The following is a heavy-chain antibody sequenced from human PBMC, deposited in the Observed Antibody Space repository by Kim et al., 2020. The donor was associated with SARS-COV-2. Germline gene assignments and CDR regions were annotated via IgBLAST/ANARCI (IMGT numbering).Heavy chain of an antibody. CDR3: AKVSVQIVVVVAAVPHAFDI. Sequence: GGSLRLSCAASGFTFSSYAMSWVRQAPGKGLEWVSAISGSGGSTYYADSVKGRFTISRDNSKNTLYLQMNSLRAEDTAVYYCAKVSVQIVVVVAAVPHAFDIWGQGTMVTVSS. CDR2: ISGSGGST. D-gene: IGHD2-15*01. V-gene: IGHV3-23*01. CDR1: GFTFSSYA. J-gene: IGHJ3*02.